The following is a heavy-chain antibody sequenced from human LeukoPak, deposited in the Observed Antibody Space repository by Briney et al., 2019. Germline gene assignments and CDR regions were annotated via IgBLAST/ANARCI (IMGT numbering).Heavy chain of an antibody. J-gene: IGHJ4*02. Sequence: GGSLRLSCAASGFTFSSYAMSWVRQAPGKGLEWVSAISGSGGSTYYADSVKGRFTISRDNAKNSLYLQMNSLRDEDTAVYYCARVSPIDWGNFDYWGQGTLVTVSS. CDR3: ARVSPIDWGNFDY. V-gene: IGHV3-23*01. CDR2: ISGSGGST. D-gene: IGHD3-9*01. CDR1: GFTFSSYA.